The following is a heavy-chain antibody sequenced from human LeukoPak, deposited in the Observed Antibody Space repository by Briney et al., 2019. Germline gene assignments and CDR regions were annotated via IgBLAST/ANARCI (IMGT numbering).Heavy chain of an antibody. CDR2: IYSGGRT. Sequence: GGSLRLSCAASGFTLSSNYMSWVRQAPGKGLGWVSVIYSGGRTYYSDSVKGRFTISTENTKKKLYLQMNSLRAEDTAVYYCASVLTCYYDYFDYWGQGTLVTVSS. CDR1: GFTLSSNY. CDR3: ASVLTCYYDYFDY. D-gene: IGHD3-9*01. V-gene: IGHV3-53*01. J-gene: IGHJ4*02.